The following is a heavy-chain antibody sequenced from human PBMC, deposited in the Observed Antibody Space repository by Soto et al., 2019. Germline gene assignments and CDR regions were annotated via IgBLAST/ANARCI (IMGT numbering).Heavy chain of an antibody. CDR3: AKDLRGVSAAARMDV. CDR1: GFTFSNYW. Sequence: PGGSLRLSCAASGFTFSNYWMHWVRQAPGKGLEWVSAISNSGGNTFHADSVKGRFTISRDNSKNTLYLQMNSLRAEDTAVYYCAKDLRGVSAAARMDVWGQGTTVTVSS. D-gene: IGHD6-13*01. J-gene: IGHJ6*02. V-gene: IGHV3-23*01. CDR2: ISNSGGNT.